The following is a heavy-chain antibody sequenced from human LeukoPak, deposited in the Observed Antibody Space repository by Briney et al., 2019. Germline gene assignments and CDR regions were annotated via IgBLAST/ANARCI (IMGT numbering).Heavy chain of an antibody. D-gene: IGHD6-19*01. V-gene: IGHV1-18*01. Sequence: VASVKVSCKASGYDFISYGVNWVRQAPGQGLEWMGWISAYNGNTNYAQKLQGRVAMTTDTSTSTAYMELRSLRSDDTAVYYCARDSRYKQWLAHFDYWGQGTLVTVSS. CDR2: ISAYNGNT. CDR1: GYDFISYG. CDR3: ARDSRYKQWLAHFDY. J-gene: IGHJ4*02.